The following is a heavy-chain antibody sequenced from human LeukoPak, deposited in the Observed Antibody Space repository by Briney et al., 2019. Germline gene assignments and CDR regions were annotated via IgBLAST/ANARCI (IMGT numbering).Heavy chain of an antibody. D-gene: IGHD2-15*01. J-gene: IGHJ5*02. CDR3: ARDEGHYSGGGIYYHNWFDP. Sequence: SETLSLTCTVSGGSISSYYWSWIRQPAGKGLEWIGRIYTSGSTNYNPSLKSRVTMSVDTSKNQFSLKLTSVTAADTAVYYCARDEGHYSGGGIYYHNWFDPWGQGTLVTVSS. CDR2: IYTSGST. V-gene: IGHV4-4*07. CDR1: GGSISSYY.